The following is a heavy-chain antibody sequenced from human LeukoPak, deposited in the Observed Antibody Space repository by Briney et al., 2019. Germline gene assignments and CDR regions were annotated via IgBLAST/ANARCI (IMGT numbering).Heavy chain of an antibody. CDR1: GFTFSDSW. Sequence: GGSLRLSCAASGFTFSDSWMNWVRQAPGKGLEWVATMNQDGDQINYADSVRGRFTISRGNAKNSLYLQMSSLRAEDTAVYYCARDVRFWGQGTLVTVSS. CDR3: ARDVRF. V-gene: IGHV3-7*04. J-gene: IGHJ1*01. CDR2: MNQDGDQI.